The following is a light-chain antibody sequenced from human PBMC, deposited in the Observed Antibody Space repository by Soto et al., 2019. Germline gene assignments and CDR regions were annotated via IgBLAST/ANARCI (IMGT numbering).Light chain of an antibody. CDR1: QSVLYSSNNKNY. CDR3: QQYYSTPNT. CDR2: WAS. Sequence: DIVMTQSPDSLAVSLGERATINCKSSQSVLYSSNNKNYLAWYQQKPGQPPKLLIYWASTRESGVPDRFSGMGSGTNFTLTISRLQAEDVAVYYWQQYYSTPNTFGEGTKLEIK. V-gene: IGKV4-1*01. J-gene: IGKJ2*01.